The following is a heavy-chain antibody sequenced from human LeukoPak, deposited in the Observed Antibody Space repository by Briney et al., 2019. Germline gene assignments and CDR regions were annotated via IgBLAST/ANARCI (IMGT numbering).Heavy chain of an antibody. CDR3: AGDIPPGMVVLLWFGESDYGMDV. CDR2: ISYDGSNK. CDR1: GFTFSSYA. Sequence: PGGSLRLSCAASGFTFSSYAMHWVRQAPGKGLEWVAVISYDGSNKYYADSVKGRFTISRDNSKSTLYLQMNSLRAEDTAVYYCAGDIPPGMVVLLWFGESDYGMDVWGQGTTVTVSS. J-gene: IGHJ6*02. V-gene: IGHV3-30-3*01. D-gene: IGHD3-10*01.